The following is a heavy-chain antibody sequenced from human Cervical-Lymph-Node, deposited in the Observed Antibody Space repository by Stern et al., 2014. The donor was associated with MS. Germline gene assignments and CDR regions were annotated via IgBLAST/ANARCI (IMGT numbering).Heavy chain of an antibody. J-gene: IGHJ4*02. CDR1: GFTFNNAW. D-gene: IGHD3-22*01. CDR3: STLSNYYDTTSFDY. CDR2: IKSKTDGETA. V-gene: IGHV3-15*01. Sequence: QLVQSGGGLVKPGGSLRLSCAASGFTFNNAWMNWVRLAPGKGLEWIGHIKSKTDGETADYAAPVKGRFTISRDDSKNTLYLQMNSLKTEDTALYYCSTLSNYYDTTSFDYWGQGTLVTVSS.